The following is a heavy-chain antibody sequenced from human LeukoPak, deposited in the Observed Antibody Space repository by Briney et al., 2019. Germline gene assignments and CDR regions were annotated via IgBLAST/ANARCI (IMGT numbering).Heavy chain of an antibody. J-gene: IGHJ6*02. Sequence: GGSLRLSCAASGFTFSDYYMSWIRQAPGKGLEWVSCISSSGSTIYYADSVKGRFTISRDNAKNSLYLQMNSLRAEDTAVYYCAREDCSGGSCYSGHGMDVWGQGTTVTVSS. V-gene: IGHV3-11*01. CDR2: ISSSGSTI. D-gene: IGHD2-15*01. CDR1: GFTFSDYY. CDR3: AREDCSGGSCYSGHGMDV.